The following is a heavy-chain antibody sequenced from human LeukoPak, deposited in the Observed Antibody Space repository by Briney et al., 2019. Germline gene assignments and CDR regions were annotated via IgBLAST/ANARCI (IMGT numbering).Heavy chain of an antibody. CDR2: INHNGNVN. CDR1: GFTFSSYW. Sequence: PGGSLRLSCAASGFTFSSYWMNWARQAPGKGLEWVASINHNGNVNYYVDSVKGRFTISRDNAKNSLYLQMNSLRAEDTAVYYCAREEIAAAGTVFDYWGQGTLVTVSS. CDR3: AREEIAAAGTVFDY. D-gene: IGHD6-13*01. V-gene: IGHV3-7*03. J-gene: IGHJ4*02.